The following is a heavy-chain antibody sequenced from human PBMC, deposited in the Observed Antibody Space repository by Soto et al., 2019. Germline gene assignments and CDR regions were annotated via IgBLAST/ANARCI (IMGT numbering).Heavy chain of an antibody. Sequence: QVQLVESGGGVVQPGRSLRLSCAASGLTFSRYGMHWVRQAPGKGLEWVALISYDGGKEYYVDSVKGRFTISRDNSKNTLYLQMNSLRAEDTAVYYCEKDQEWDHGVFDLWGQGTMVTVSS. V-gene: IGHV3-30*18. CDR1: GLTFSRYG. CDR2: ISYDGGKE. CDR3: EKDQEWDHGVFDL. J-gene: IGHJ3*01. D-gene: IGHD1-26*01.